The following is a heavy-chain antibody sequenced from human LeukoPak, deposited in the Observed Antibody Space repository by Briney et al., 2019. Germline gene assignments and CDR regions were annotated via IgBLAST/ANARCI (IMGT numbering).Heavy chain of an antibody. CDR2: IHPSGST. Sequence: SETLSLTCAVYGESFSGHYLTWIRQPPGKGLEWIGEIHPSGSTNYNPSLKSRITISMDTSNNQFSLKLSSVTAADTAVYYCARGVDYYGVWGQGTLVTVSS. J-gene: IGHJ4*02. CDR1: GESFSGHY. V-gene: IGHV4-34*01. CDR3: ARGVDYYGV. D-gene: IGHD3-10*01.